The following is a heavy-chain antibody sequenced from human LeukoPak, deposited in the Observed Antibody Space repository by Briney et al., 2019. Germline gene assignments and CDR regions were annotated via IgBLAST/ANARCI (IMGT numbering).Heavy chain of an antibody. V-gene: IGHV3-7*01. CDR1: GFTFSSYA. Sequence: GGSLRLSCAASGFTFSSYAMSWVRQAPGKGLEWVANIKQDGSVEKYVDSVKGRFTISRDNAKNSLYLQMNSLRAEDTAIYYCAGGTGWLTTVWGQGTLDTVSS. J-gene: IGHJ4*02. CDR3: AGGTGWLTTV. CDR2: IKQDGSVE. D-gene: IGHD4-11*01.